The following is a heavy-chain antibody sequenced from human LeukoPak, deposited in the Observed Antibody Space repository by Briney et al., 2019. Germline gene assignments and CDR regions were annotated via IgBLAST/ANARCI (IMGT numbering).Heavy chain of an antibody. V-gene: IGHV4-39*01. Sequence: PSETLSLTRTVSGGSISSSSYYWDWVRQPPGKGLEWIGNVYYGGNTFYNSSLESRVTISVDMSKNQFSLKLSSLTAADTAVYYCARQRADYFYHYLDVWGKGTSVTVSS. CDR1: GGSISSSSYY. J-gene: IGHJ6*03. CDR2: VYYGGNT. CDR3: ARQRADYFYHYLDV.